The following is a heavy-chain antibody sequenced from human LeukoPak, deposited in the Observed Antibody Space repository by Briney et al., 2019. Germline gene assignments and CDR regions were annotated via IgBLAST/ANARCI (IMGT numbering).Heavy chain of an antibody. V-gene: IGHV3-66*01. CDR2: IYSGGST. CDR1: GFTVSSNY. J-gene: IGHJ4*02. CDR3: ARDLDILTGYPSPFDY. D-gene: IGHD3-9*01. Sequence: GGSLRLSCAASGFTVSSNYMSWVRQAPRKGLEWVSVIYSGGSTYYADSVKGRFTISRDNSKNTLYLQMISLRAEDTAVYYCARDLDILTGYPSPFDYWGQGTLVTVSS.